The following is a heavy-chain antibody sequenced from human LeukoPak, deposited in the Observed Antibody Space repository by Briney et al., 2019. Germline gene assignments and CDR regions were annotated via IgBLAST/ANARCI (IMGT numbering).Heavy chain of an antibody. CDR2: INPSGGST. D-gene: IGHD3-10*01. V-gene: IGHV1-46*01. J-gene: IGHJ5*02. Sequence: ASVKVSCTASGYIFTSYYMHWVRQAPGQGLEWMGIINPSGGSTRYAQKFQGRVTMTRATSTSTVYMELSSLRSEHTAVYYCASDFIKGALGWFDPWGQGTLVTVSS. CDR3: ASDFIKGALGWFDP. CDR1: GYIFTSYY.